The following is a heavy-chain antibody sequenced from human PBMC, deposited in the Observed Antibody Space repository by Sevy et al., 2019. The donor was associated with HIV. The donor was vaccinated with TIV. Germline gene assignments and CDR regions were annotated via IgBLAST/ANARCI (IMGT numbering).Heavy chain of an antibody. V-gene: IGHV3-49*04. D-gene: IGHD1-26*01. CDR1: AFIFGDYG. CDR3: TRWSGSQSIFDY. J-gene: IGHJ4*02. CDR2: FKSKIHGGTT. Sequence: GGSLRLSCTASAFIFGDYGRSWVRQAPGKGLEWIAFFKSKIHGGTTENAASVKGRFTISRDDSKNIVYLQMSNLKTEDTAVYYCTRWSGSQSIFDYWGQGTLVTVSS.